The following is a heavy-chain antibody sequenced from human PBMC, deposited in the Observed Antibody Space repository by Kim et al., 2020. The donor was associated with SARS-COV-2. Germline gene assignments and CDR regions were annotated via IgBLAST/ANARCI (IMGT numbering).Heavy chain of an antibody. Sequence: GGSLRLSCKASFSSFDYYAMHWVRQAPGKGLEWVSVITGDGGLTAYSDSVKGRFNIVRDNNRDSVYLEMDNLRIEDSAVYYCAKDSAGRSWYFNLWGRGTLVTVSS. CDR1: FSSFDYYA. D-gene: IGHD6-25*01. CDR2: ITGDGGLT. J-gene: IGHJ2*01. V-gene: IGHV3-43*02. CDR3: AKDSAGRSWYFNL.